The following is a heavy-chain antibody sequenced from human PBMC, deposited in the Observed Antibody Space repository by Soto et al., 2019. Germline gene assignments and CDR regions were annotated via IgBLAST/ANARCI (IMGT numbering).Heavy chain of an antibody. J-gene: IGHJ4*02. CDR2: ISSSGDST. CDR3: AKDYTSSYY. Sequence: GGSLKLSCAASGLSFSSYGMSWFRQAPGMGLEWVSAISSSGDSTYYTDSVKGRFTISRDNSKNTVHLQMDSLRAEDKALYYCAKDYTSSYYSGQGTLVTVSS. D-gene: IGHD2-2*02. V-gene: IGHV3-23*01. CDR1: GLSFSSYG.